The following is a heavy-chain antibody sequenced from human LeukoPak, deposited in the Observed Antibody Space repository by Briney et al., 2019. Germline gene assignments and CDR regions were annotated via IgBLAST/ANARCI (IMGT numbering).Heavy chain of an antibody. J-gene: IGHJ3*02. CDR2: IYSGGST. Sequence: GGSLRLSCAASGFTVSNNYMSWVRQAPGKGLEWVSVIYSGGSTYYADSVKGRFTISRDNSKNTLYLQMNSLRAEDTAVYYCATERAIILFGAFDIWGQGTMVTVSS. CDR3: ATERAIILFGAFDI. D-gene: IGHD3-3*01. V-gene: IGHV3-66*01. CDR1: GFTVSNNY.